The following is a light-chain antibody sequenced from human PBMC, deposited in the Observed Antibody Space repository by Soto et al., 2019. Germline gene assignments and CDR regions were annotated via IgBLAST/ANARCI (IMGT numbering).Light chain of an antibody. V-gene: IGKV1-5*01. J-gene: IGKJ1*01. CDR3: QQYNSYLWT. Sequence: DIQMTQSPSTLSASVGDRVTITCRASQSISYWLAWFQQKPGKAPKVLIYDASSLESGVPSRFSGSGSGTEFTLTISSLQPDDFATYYCQQYNSYLWTFGQGTKVDIK. CDR2: DAS. CDR1: QSISYW.